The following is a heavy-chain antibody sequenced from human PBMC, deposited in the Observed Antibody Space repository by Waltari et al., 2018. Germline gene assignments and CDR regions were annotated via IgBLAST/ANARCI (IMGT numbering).Heavy chain of an antibody. Sequence: QVQLQQWGAGLLKPSETLSLTCAVYGGSFSGYYWSWIRQPPGKGLEWIGEINHSGSTNDNPSLKIRVTISVDTSKNQFSLKLSSVTAADTAVYYCARVGVQLERRALEYWGQGTLVTVSS. J-gene: IGHJ4*02. V-gene: IGHV4-34*01. CDR3: ARVGVQLERRALEY. CDR2: INHSGST. CDR1: GGSFSGYY. D-gene: IGHD1-1*01.